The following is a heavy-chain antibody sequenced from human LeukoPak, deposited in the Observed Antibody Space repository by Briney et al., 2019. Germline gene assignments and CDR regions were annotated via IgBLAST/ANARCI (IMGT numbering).Heavy chain of an antibody. CDR2: IYYSGST. V-gene: IGHV4-39*07. D-gene: IGHD2-15*01. CDR1: GGSISSSSYY. Sequence: SETLSLTCTVSGGSISSSSYYWGWIRQPPGKGLEWIGSIYYSGSTNYNPSLKSRVTISIDTSKNQFSLKLSSVTAADTAVYYCARVKPGYCSGGSCYQPDYFDFWGQGTLVTVSS. CDR3: ARVKPGYCSGGSCYQPDYFDF. J-gene: IGHJ4*02.